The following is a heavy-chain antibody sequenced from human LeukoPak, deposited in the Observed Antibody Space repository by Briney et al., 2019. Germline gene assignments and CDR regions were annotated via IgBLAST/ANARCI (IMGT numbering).Heavy chain of an antibody. CDR1: GYTFNDYY. J-gene: IGHJ4*02. CDR2: VNPKTGRT. D-gene: IGHD6-13*01. CDR3: ARGILQQQLVAN. V-gene: IGHV1-2*02. Sequence: ASVKVSCKASGYTFNDYYIHWVRQAPVLGLEWMGWVNPKTGRTKYAQKLQARVTMTSDTSIVTAYMELSSLTSDDTATCYCARGILQQQLVANWGQGTLVSVSS.